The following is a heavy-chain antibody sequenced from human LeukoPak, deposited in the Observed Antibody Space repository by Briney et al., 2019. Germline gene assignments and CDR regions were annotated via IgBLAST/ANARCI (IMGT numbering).Heavy chain of an antibody. J-gene: IGHJ3*02. Sequence: GGSLRLSCAASGFTFSNAWMSWVRQAPGKGLEWVGRIKSKTDGGTTDYAAPVKGRFTISRDDSKNTLYLQMNSLKTEDTAVYYCITSSPHSGSDAFDIWGQGTMVTVSS. CDR3: ITSSPHSGSDAFDI. CDR2: IKSKTDGGTT. D-gene: IGHD1-26*01. CDR1: GFTFSNAW. V-gene: IGHV3-15*01.